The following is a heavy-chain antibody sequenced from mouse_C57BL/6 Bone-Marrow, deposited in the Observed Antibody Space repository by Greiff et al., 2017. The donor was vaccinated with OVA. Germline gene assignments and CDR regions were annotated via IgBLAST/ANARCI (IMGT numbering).Heavy chain of an antibody. D-gene: IGHD2-4*01. CDR1: GYTFTSYG. J-gene: IGHJ1*03. CDR2: IYPRSGNT. V-gene: IGHV1-81*01. CDR3: ARSYDYDGYFDV. Sequence: VQLQESGAELARPGASVKLSCKASGYTFTSYGISWVKQRTGQGLEWIGEIYPRSGNTYYNEKFKGKATLTADKSSSTAYMELRSLTSEDSAVYFCARSYDYDGYFDVWGTGTTVTVSS.